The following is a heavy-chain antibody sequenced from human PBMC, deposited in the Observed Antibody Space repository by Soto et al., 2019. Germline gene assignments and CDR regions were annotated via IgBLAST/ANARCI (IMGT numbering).Heavy chain of an antibody. J-gene: IGHJ6*02. CDR2: INHSGST. CDR3: ARGIGMVRGVTVYYYYGMDV. Sequence: PSETLSLTCAVYGGSFSGYYWSWIRQPPGKGLEWIGEINHSGSTNYNPSLKSRVTISVDTSKNQFSLKLSSVTAADTAVYYCARGIGMVRGVTVYYYYGMDVWGQGTTVTVSS. CDR1: GGSFSGYY. V-gene: IGHV4-34*01. D-gene: IGHD3-10*01.